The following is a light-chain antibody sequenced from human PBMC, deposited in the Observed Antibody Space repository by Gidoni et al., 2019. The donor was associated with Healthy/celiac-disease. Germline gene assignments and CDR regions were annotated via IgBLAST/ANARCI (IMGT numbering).Light chain of an antibody. V-gene: IGKV3-20*01. CDR1: QSVSSSY. J-gene: IGKJ4*01. CDR3: QQYGSSPALT. Sequence: EIVLTQSPGTLSWSPGARATLSCRDSQSVSSSYLAWYQQKPGQAPRLLIYGASSRATGIPDRFSGSGSGTDFTLTIRRLEPEDFAVYYCQQYGSSPALTFGGGTKVEIK. CDR2: GAS.